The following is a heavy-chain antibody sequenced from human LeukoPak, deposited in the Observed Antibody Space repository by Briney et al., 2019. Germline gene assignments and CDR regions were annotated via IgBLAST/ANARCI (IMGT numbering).Heavy chain of an antibody. CDR1: GGTFSSYA. Sequence: GSSVKVSCKASGGTFSSYAISWVRQAPGQGLEWMGGIIPIFGTASDAQKFQGRVTITTDESTSTAYMELSSLRPEDTAVYYCAGVRGGATIRRAYFPHWGQGTLVTVSS. CDR2: IIPIFGTA. CDR3: AGVRGGATIRRAYFPH. V-gene: IGHV1-69*05. D-gene: IGHD1-26*01. J-gene: IGHJ1*01.